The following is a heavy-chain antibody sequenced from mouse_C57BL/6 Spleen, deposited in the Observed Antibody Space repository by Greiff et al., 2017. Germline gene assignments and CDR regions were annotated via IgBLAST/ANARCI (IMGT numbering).Heavy chain of an antibody. V-gene: IGHV1-54*01. CDR3: AREDDYDCYFDY. CDR2: INPGSGGT. Sequence: QVQLKESGAELVRPGTSVKVSCKASGYAFTNYLIEWVKQRPGQGLEWIGVINPGSGGTNYNEKFKGKATLTADKSSSTAYLQLSNLTSEYSAVYFCAREDDYDCYFDYWGQGTTLTVSS. CDR1: GYAFTNYL. J-gene: IGHJ2*01. D-gene: IGHD2-4*01.